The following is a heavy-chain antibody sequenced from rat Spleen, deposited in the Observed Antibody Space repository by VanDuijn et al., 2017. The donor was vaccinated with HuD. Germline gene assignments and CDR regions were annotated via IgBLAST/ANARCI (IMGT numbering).Heavy chain of an antibody. CDR2: ISYSGST. V-gene: IGHV3-1*01. Sequence: EVQLKESGPGLVKPSQSLSLTCSVTDYSITNNYWGWIRKFPGNKMEWIGHISYSGSTSYNPSLKSRISITRDTSKNQFFLQLNSVTTEDTSTYYCARSDGVHYYLPFADWGQGALVTVSS. CDR1: DYSITNNY. CDR3: ARSDGVHYYLPFAD. J-gene: IGHJ3*01. D-gene: IGHD1-6*01.